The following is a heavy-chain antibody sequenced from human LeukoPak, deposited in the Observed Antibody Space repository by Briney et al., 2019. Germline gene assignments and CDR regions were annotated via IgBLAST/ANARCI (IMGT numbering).Heavy chain of an antibody. Sequence: SETLSLTCAVYGGSFSGYYWSWIRQPPGKGLEWIGEINHSGSTNYIPSLKSRVTISVDTSKNQFSLKLSSVTAADTAVYYCARGVYYFDYWGQGTLVTVSS. CDR1: GGSFSGYY. J-gene: IGHJ4*02. CDR3: ARGVYYFDY. CDR2: INHSGST. V-gene: IGHV4-34*01.